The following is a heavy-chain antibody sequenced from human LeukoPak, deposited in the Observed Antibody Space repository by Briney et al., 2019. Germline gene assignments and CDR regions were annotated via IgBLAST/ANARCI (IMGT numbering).Heavy chain of an antibody. CDR2: IYYSGST. V-gene: IGHV4-59*01. Sequence: PSETLSLTCTVSGGSISSYYWSWIRQPPGKGLEWIGYIYYSGSTNYNPSLKSRVTISVDTSKNQFSLKLSSVTAADTAVYYCSRGGYSSGWYDDYWGQGTLVTVSS. D-gene: IGHD6-19*01. CDR3: SRGGYSSGWYDDY. J-gene: IGHJ4*02. CDR1: GGSISSYY.